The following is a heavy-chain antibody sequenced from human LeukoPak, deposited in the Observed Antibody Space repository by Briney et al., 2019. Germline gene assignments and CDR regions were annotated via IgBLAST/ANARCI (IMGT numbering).Heavy chain of an antibody. CDR3: AKDGVVVVATSVYYYYYGMDV. Sequence: SVKVSCKASGGTFSSYTISWVRQAPGQGLEWMGRIIPILNITDYAQNFQGRVTLTADKSTSTAYMELSTLRSEDTAVYYCAKDGVVVVATSVYYYYYGMDVWGQGTTVTVSS. D-gene: IGHD2-2*01. V-gene: IGHV1-69*02. CDR2: IIPILNIT. J-gene: IGHJ6*02. CDR1: GGTFSSYT.